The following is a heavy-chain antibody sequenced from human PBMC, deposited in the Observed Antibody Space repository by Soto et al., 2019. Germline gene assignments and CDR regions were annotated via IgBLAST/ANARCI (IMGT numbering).Heavy chain of an antibody. D-gene: IGHD3-10*01. J-gene: IGHJ4*02. CDR1: GGSFSGYY. Sequence: QVQLQQWGAGLLKPSETLSLTCAVYGGSFSGYYWSWIRQPPGKGLEWIGEINHSGSTNYNPSLKSRVTISVDTSKNQLSLKLSSVTAADTAVYYCARDDPYYYGSGSSDYWGQGTLVTVSS. CDR2: INHSGST. CDR3: ARDDPYYYGSGSSDY. V-gene: IGHV4-34*01.